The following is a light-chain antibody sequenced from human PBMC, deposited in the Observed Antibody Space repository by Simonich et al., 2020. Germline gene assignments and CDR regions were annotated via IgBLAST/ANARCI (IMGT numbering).Light chain of an antibody. CDR1: ALPKKY. Sequence: SYELTQPPSVSVSPGQTARITCSGAALPKKYAYWYQQNSGQAPVLVIYEDSKRPSGIPEGFSGSSSGTMATLTISGAQVEDEADYYCYSTDSSGNHRGVFGGGTKLTVL. CDR3: YSTDSSGNHRGV. J-gene: IGLJ2*01. V-gene: IGLV3-10*01. CDR2: EDS.